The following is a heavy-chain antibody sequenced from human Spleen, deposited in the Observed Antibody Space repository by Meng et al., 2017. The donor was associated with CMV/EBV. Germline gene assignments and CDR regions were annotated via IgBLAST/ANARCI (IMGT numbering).Heavy chain of an antibody. J-gene: IGHJ4*02. Sequence: GESLKISCAASGFTFSSYAMSWVRQAPGKGLEWVSATSGSGVNTYYADSVKGRFTISRDNAKNTLYLQMNSLRAEDTAVYYCAKERDIDYWGQGTLVTVSS. CDR2: TSGSGVNT. V-gene: IGHV3-23*01. CDR1: GFTFSSYA. CDR3: AKERDIDY.